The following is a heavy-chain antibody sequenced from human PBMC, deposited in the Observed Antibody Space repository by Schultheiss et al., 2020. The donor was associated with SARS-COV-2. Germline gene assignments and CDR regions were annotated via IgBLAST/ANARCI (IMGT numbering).Heavy chain of an antibody. CDR3: ARDRADIVLMVYAIQGDYFDY. J-gene: IGHJ4*02. CDR1: GFTFSDYY. Sequence: GGSLRLSCAASGFTFSDYYMCWIRQAPGKGLEWVSYISSSGSTIYYADSVKGRFTISRDNAKNSLYLQMNSLRAEDTAVYYCARDRADIVLMVYAIQGDYFDYWGQGTLVTVSS. CDR2: ISSSGSTI. V-gene: IGHV3-11*01. D-gene: IGHD2-8*01.